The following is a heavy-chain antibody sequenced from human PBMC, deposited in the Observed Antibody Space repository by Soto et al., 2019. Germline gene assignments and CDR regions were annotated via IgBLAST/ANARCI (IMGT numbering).Heavy chain of an antibody. CDR3: AKEFWSGYYIGFFDY. CDR1: GFTFSSYG. V-gene: IGHV3-30*18. J-gene: IGHJ4*02. Sequence: LSCAASGFTFSSYGMHWVRQAPGKGLEWVAVISYDGSNKYYADSVKGRFTISRDNSKNTLYLQMNSLRAEDTAVYYCAKEFWSGYYIGFFDYWGQGTLVTVSS. D-gene: IGHD3-3*01. CDR2: ISYDGSNK.